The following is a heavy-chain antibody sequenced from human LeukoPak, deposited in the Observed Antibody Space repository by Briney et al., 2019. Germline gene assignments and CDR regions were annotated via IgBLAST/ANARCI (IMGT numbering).Heavy chain of an antibody. CDR3: VVSGSGSYSY. D-gene: IGHD3-10*01. J-gene: IGHJ4*02. Sequence: ASVKVSCKVSGYTLTELSMHWVRQAPGKGLEWMGGFDPEDGETIYAQKFQGRVTMTEDTSTDTAYMELSSLRSEDTGVYYCVVSGSGSYSYWGQGTLVTVSS. V-gene: IGHV1-24*01. CDR2: FDPEDGET. CDR1: GYTLTELS.